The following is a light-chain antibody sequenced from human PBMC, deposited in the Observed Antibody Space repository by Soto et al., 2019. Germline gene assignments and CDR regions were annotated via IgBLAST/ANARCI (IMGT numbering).Light chain of an antibody. CDR3: QQLNSYPYT. J-gene: IGKJ2*01. CDR2: AAS. CDR1: QGISSY. Sequence: IQLTQSPSSLSASVGDRVTITCRASQGISSYLAWYQQKPGKAPKPLIYAASTLQSGVPSRFSGRRSGTDFTLTISSLLPEDFAIYCCQQLNSYPYTFGQGTKLEIK. V-gene: IGKV1-9*01.